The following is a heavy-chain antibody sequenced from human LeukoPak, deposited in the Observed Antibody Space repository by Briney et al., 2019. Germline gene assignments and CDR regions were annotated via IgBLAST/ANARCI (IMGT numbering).Heavy chain of an antibody. V-gene: IGHV3-21*01. D-gene: IGHD2-2*01. Sequence: GSLRLSCAASGFTFSSYSMNWVRQAPGKGLEWVSSISSSSSYIYYADSVKGRFTISRDNAKNSLYLQMNSLRAEDTAVYYCANPNTRTRGAFDIWGQGTMVTVSS. CDR2: ISSSSSYI. CDR1: GFTFSSYS. J-gene: IGHJ3*02. CDR3: ANPNTRTRGAFDI.